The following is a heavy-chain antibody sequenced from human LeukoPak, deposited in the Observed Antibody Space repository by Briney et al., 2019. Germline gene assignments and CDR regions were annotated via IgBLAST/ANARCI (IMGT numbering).Heavy chain of an antibody. Sequence: GGSLRLSCAASGFTFSSYWMSWVRQAPGKGLEWVANIKQDGSEKYYVDSVKGRFTISRDNAKNSLYLQMNSLRAEDTAVYYCAKSRDGYNQGFDYWGQGTLVTVSS. CDR1: GFTFSSYW. CDR3: AKSRDGYNQGFDY. CDR2: IKQDGSEK. V-gene: IGHV3-7*01. D-gene: IGHD5-24*01. J-gene: IGHJ4*02.